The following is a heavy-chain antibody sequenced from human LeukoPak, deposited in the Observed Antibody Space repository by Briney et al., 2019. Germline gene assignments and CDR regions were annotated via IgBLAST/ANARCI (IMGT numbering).Heavy chain of an antibody. J-gene: IGHJ4*02. CDR3: AKDPYSFSGYSSGWYDY. CDR1: GFTFSSYW. D-gene: IGHD6-19*01. CDR2: INSDGYST. Sequence: GGSLRLSCAVSGFTFSSYWMHWVRQAPGRGLVWVSRINSDGYSTNYADSVKGRFTISRDNTKNTLYLQMNSLRAEDTAVYYCAKDPYSFSGYSSGWYDYWGQGTLVTVSS. V-gene: IGHV3-74*01.